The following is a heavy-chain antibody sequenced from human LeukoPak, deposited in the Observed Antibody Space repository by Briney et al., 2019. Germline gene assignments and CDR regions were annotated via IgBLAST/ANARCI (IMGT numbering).Heavy chain of an antibody. J-gene: IGHJ4*02. D-gene: IGHD2-8*01. Sequence: GGSLRLSCAASGLTFRSYWMHWVRLAHGKGLVWVSRINIDGSTSNYADSVKGRFTVSRDNAKNAVYLQMISLRPEDTAVYYCAKDTSIGKYCTNGVCSPFDYWGQGTLVTVSS. V-gene: IGHV3-74*01. CDR1: GLTFRSYW. CDR2: INIDGSTS. CDR3: AKDTSIGKYCTNGVCSPFDY.